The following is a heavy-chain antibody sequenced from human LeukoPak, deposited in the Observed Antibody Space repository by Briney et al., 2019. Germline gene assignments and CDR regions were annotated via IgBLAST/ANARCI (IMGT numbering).Heavy chain of an antibody. V-gene: IGHV4-59*12. J-gene: IGHJ4*02. CDR3: ARGSLQAFSIDY. Sequence: SETLSLTCTVSGGSISSYYWSWIRQPPGKGLEWIGYIYHSGSTYYNPSLKSRVTISVDRSKNQFSLKLSSVTAADTAVYYCARGSLQAFSIDYWGQGTLVTVSS. CDR1: GGSISSYY. CDR2: IYHSGST. D-gene: IGHD5-24*01.